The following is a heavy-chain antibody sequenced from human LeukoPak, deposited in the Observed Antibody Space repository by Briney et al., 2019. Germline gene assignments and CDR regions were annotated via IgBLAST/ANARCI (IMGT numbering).Heavy chain of an antibody. Sequence: GGSLRLSCAASGFTFSSYAMSWVRQAPGKGLEWVSAISGSGGSTYYADSVKGRCTISRDNFKNTLYLQMNSLRAEDTAVYYCAKYSSWGGNYYYYYMDVWGKGTTVTVSS. J-gene: IGHJ6*03. V-gene: IGHV3-23*01. CDR1: GFTFSSYA. CDR3: AKYSSWGGNYYYYYMDV. D-gene: IGHD6-13*01. CDR2: ISGSGGST.